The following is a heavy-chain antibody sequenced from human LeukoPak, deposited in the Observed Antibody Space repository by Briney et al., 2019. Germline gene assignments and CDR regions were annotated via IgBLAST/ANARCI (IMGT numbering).Heavy chain of an antibody. CDR1: GDSISSNYW. J-gene: IGHJ5*02. V-gene: IGHV4-4*02. CDR2: IHHSGST. Sequence: TLSLTCAVSGDSISSNYWWTWVRQPPGKGLEWIGEIHHSGSTNYSPSLKSRATISVDTSKNQFSLKLSSVTAADTAVYYCARRGPPRTMLRGVKSGWFDPWGQGTLVTVSS. CDR3: ARRGPPRTMLRGVKSGWFDP. D-gene: IGHD3-10*01.